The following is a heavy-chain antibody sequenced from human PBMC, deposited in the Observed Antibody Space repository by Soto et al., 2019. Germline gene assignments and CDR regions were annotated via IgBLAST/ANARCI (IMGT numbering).Heavy chain of an antibody. CDR1: GFTFSSYG. CDR3: AQERGSSGWYYFDY. CDR2: ISYDGSNK. D-gene: IGHD6-19*01. Sequence: QVQLVESGGGVVQPGRSLRLSCAASGFTFSSYGMHWVRQAPGKGLEWVAVISYDGSNKYYADSVKGRFTISRDNSKNTLYLQMNSLRAEDTAVYYCAQERGSSGWYYFDYWGQGTLVTVSS. V-gene: IGHV3-30*18. J-gene: IGHJ4*02.